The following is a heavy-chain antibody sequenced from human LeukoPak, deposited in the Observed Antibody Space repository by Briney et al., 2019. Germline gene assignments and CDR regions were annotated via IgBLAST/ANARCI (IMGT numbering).Heavy chain of an antibody. CDR1: GGSISSYY. J-gene: IGHJ2*01. CDR3: ARVYYYDSSGYSYGWYFDL. D-gene: IGHD3-22*01. Sequence: SSETLSLTCAVSGGSISSYYWSWIRQPPGKGLEWIGYIYYSGSTNYNPSLKSRVTISVDTSKKQFSLKLSSVTAADTAVYYCARVYYYDSSGYSYGWYFDLWGRGTLVTVSS. CDR2: IYYSGST. V-gene: IGHV4-59*01.